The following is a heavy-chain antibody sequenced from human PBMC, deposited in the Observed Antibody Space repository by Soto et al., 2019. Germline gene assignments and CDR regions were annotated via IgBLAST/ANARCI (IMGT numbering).Heavy chain of an antibody. J-gene: IGHJ6*03. CDR1: GFTFTSSA. D-gene: IGHD2-15*01. CDR2: IVVGSGNT. Sequence: SVKVSCKASGFTFTSSAMQWVRQARGQRLEWIGWIVVGSGNTNYAQKFQERVTITRDMPTSTAYMELSSLRSEDTAVYYCAASLGYCSGGSCSKPGYYYYYYYMDVWGKGTTVTVSS. V-gene: IGHV1-58*02. CDR3: AASLGYCSGGSCSKPGYYYYYYYMDV.